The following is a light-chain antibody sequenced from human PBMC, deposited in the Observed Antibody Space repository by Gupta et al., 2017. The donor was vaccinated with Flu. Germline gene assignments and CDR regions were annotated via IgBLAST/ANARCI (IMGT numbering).Light chain of an antibody. J-gene: IGLJ1*01. Sequence: QSVLTQPPSVSGAPGQTVTISCTGGSSNIGAGYDVHWYQQLPGTAPKLLIYANNNRPSGVPDRFSGSKSAASASLAITGLQAEDEADFYCQSYDDSRSAYVFGTGTKVTVL. V-gene: IGLV1-40*01. CDR2: ANN. CDR1: SSNIGAGYD. CDR3: QSYDDSRSAYV.